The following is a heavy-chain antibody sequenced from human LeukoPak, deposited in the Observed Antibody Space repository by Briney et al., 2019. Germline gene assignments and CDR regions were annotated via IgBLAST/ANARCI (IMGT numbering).Heavy chain of an antibody. D-gene: IGHD4-11*01. J-gene: IGHJ4*02. V-gene: IGHV3-7*01. CDR2: IKQDGSEK. CDR3: ARALYSDYASFDY. Sequence: GGYLRLSCAASGFTFSSYWMSWVRQAPGKGLEWVANIKQDGSEKYYVDSVKGRFTISRDNAKNSLYLQMNSLRAEDTAVYYCARALYSDYASFDYWGQGTLVTDSS. CDR1: GFTFSSYW.